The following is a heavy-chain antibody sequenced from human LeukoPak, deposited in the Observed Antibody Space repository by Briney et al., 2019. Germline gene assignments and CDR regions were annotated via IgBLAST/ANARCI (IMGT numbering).Heavy chain of an antibody. CDR3: ARATLRFLEWLSPNDYYYYYYMDV. CDR1: GYTFTSYG. J-gene: IGHJ6*03. Sequence: ASVKVSCKASGYTFTSYGISWVRQAPGQGLEWMGWISAYNGNTNYAQKLQGRVTMTTDTSTSTAYVELRSLRSDDTAVYYCARATLRFLEWLSPNDYYYYYYMDVWGKGTTVTVSS. D-gene: IGHD3-3*01. CDR2: ISAYNGNT. V-gene: IGHV1-18*01.